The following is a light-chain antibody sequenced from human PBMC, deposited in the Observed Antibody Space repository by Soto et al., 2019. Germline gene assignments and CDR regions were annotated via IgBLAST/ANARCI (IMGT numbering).Light chain of an antibody. CDR3: QQLNTLPRT. CDR2: GAS. Sequence: EIVLTQSPGTLSLSPGEGATLSCRASQSVSSSYLAWYQQKFGQAPRLLIYGASNRATGIPDRFSGSGSGTDFTLTISRREPEDFAVYYCQQLNTLPRTFGQGTKVEIK. J-gene: IGKJ1*01. V-gene: IGKV3-20*01. CDR1: QSVSSSY.